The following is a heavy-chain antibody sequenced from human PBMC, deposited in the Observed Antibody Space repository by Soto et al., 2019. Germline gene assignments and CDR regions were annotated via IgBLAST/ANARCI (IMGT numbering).Heavy chain of an antibody. Sequence: AASVKVSCKASGYTFTAYYMYWVRKAPGQGLEWMGWINPNTGDTNYAQKFQGRVTMTTDTYISTAYMELRSLRSDDTAMYYCARVQVPAVFAVGFDPWGQGTLVTVSS. D-gene: IGHD2-2*01. CDR1: GYTFTAYY. J-gene: IGHJ5*02. CDR3: ARVQVPAVFAVGFDP. V-gene: IGHV1-2*02. CDR2: INPNTGDT.